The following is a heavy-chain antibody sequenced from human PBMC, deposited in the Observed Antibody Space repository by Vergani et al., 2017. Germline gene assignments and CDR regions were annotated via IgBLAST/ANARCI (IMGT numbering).Heavy chain of an antibody. J-gene: IGHJ6*02. D-gene: IGHD1-26*01. V-gene: IGHV4-59*08. CDR2: IYYSGST. Sequence: QVQLQESGPGLVKPSETLSLTCTVSGGSISSYYWSWIRQPPGKGLEWIGYIYYSGSTNYNPSLKSRVTISVDTSKNQFSLKVSSVTAADTAVYYCARQWGHSGSYYYYGMDVWGQGTTVTVSS. CDR3: ARQWGHSGSYYYYGMDV. CDR1: GGSISSYY.